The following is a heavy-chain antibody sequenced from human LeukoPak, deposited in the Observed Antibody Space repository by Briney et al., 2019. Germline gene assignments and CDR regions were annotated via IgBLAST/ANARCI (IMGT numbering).Heavy chain of an antibody. CDR3: AKSGITIVLMVYAIEDNWFDP. CDR1: GFTFSSYA. V-gene: IGHV3-23*01. CDR2: ISGSGGST. D-gene: IGHD2-8*01. Sequence: GGSLRLSCAASGFTFSSYAMSWVRQAPGKGLEWVSAISGSGGSTYYADSVKGRFTISRDNSKNTLYLQMNSLRAEDTAVYYCAKSGITIVLMVYAIEDNWFDPWGQGTLVTVSS. J-gene: IGHJ5*02.